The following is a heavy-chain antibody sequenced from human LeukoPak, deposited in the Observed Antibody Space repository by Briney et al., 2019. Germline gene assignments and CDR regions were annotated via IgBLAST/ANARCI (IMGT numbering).Heavy chain of an antibody. CDR2: ISVYNGKT. V-gene: IGHV1-18*04. J-gene: IGHJ3*02. D-gene: IGHD6-13*01. CDR1: GYSFISHG. CDR3: ATDQASSSWPPDDAFDI. Sequence: ASVKLSCKASGYSFISHGISWVRQAPGQGLEWVGWISVYNGKTDYAQNVQGRVTMTTDTSTNTAYMELSSLRSEDTAVYYCATDQASSSWPPDDAFDICGQGTMVTVSS.